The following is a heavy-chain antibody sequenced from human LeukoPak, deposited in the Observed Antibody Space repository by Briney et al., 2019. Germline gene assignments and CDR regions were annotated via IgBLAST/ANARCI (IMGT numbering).Heavy chain of an antibody. D-gene: IGHD6-13*01. CDR1: GGSFSVYY. CDR3: ARVGWRYSSSWYKTLPFDY. CDR2: INHSGST. Sequence: SETLCLTCAVYGGSFSVYYWSWIRQPPGKGLEWIWEINHSGSTNYNPSLKSRVTISVDTSKSQFSLKLSSVTAADTAVYYCARVGWRYSSSWYKTLPFDYWGQGTLVTVSS. J-gene: IGHJ4*02. V-gene: IGHV4-34*01.